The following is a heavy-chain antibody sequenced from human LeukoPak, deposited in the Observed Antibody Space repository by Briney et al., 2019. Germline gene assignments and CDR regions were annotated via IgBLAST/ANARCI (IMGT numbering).Heavy chain of an antibody. CDR2: IYYSGST. D-gene: IGHD2-2*01. CDR1: GGSISSYY. Sequence: SETLSLTCTVSGGSISSYYWSWIRQPPGKGLEWIGYIYYSGSTNYNPSLKSRVTISVDTSKNQFSLKLSSVTAADTAVYYCRSSTRGYNWFDPWGQGTLVTVSS. CDR3: RSSTRGYNWFDP. V-gene: IGHV4-59*01. J-gene: IGHJ5*02.